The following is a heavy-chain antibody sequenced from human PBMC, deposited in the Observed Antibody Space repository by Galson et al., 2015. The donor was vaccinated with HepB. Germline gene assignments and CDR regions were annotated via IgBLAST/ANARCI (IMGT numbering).Heavy chain of an antibody. J-gene: IGHJ3*02. D-gene: IGHD2-2*01. CDR3: ARDWDIVVVPAAPDAFDI. V-gene: IGHV1-46*01. CDR2: INPSGGST. Sequence: SVKVSCKASGYTFTSYYMHWVRQAPGQGLEWMGIINPSGGSTSYAQKFQGRVTMTRDTSTSTVYMELSSLRSEDTAVYYCARDWDIVVVPAAPDAFDIWGQGTMVTVSS. CDR1: GYTFTSYY.